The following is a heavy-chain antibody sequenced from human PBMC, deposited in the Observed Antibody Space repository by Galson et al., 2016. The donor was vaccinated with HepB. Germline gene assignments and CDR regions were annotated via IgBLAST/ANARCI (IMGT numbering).Heavy chain of an antibody. V-gene: IGHV3-9*01. Sequence: SLRLSCAASGFIFKDYAMHWVRQAPGKGLEWVSSISWTSGSIGYADSVKGRFTISRDNAKNSLYLQMNSLRAEDTTFYYCAQDKASMSVGATIFQHWGQGTLVTVSS. J-gene: IGHJ1*01. CDR1: GFIFKDYA. CDR3: AQDKASMSVGATIFQH. CDR2: ISWTSGSI. D-gene: IGHD1-26*01.